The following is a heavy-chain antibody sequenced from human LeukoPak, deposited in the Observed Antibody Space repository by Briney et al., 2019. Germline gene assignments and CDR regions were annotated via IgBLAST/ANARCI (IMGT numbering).Heavy chain of an antibody. CDR1: GFTVSSNY. J-gene: IGHJ3*02. CDR2: ISGSGGST. V-gene: IGHV3-23*01. D-gene: IGHD4-17*01. Sequence: GGSLRLSCAASGFTVSSNYMSWVRQAPGKGLEWVSAISGSGGSTYYADSVKGRFTISRDNSKNTLYLQMNSLRAEDTAVYYCAKAIGDYLVDAFDIWGQGTMVTVSS. CDR3: AKAIGDYLVDAFDI.